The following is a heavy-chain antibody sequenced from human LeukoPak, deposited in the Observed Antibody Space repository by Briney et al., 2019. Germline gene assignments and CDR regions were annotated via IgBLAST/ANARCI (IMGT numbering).Heavy chain of an antibody. J-gene: IGHJ4*02. CDR1: GFTFSAYA. CDR2: MSGNGGTT. D-gene: IGHD3-22*01. CDR3: ARRDYYDSSGYSPLFDY. V-gene: IGHV3-23*01. Sequence: GGSLRLSCAASGFTFSAYAMSWVRQPPGKGLEWVSGMSGNGGTTYYADSVKGRFTISRDNSKNTLYLQMNSLRAEDTAVYYCARRDYYDSSGYSPLFDYWGQGTLVTVSS.